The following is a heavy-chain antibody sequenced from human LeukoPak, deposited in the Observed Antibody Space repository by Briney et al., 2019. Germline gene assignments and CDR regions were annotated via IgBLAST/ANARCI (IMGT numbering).Heavy chain of an antibody. CDR3: ARDPPRYDILTGEDEYYMDV. J-gene: IGHJ6*03. Sequence: GGSLRLSCRPSGFTVSGNYMTWVRQAPGKGLEWDSYISSSSSTIYYADSVKGRFTISRDNAKNSLYLQMNSLRAEDTAVYYCARDPPRYDILTGEDEYYMDVWGKGTTVTVSS. V-gene: IGHV3-48*04. D-gene: IGHD3-9*01. CDR2: ISSSSSTI. CDR1: GFTVSGNY.